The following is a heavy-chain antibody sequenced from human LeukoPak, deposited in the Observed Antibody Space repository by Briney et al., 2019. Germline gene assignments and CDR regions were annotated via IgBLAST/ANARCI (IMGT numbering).Heavy chain of an antibody. CDR3: ARDPSYASSWYHYMDV. J-gene: IGHJ6*03. CDR1: EFTFVRYA. D-gene: IGHD6-13*01. CDR2: ISSSSAKI. Sequence: GGSLRLSCAASEFTFVRYAMNWIRQAPGKGLEWVSYISSSSAKIDYAESVKGRFTISRDNSKNSLYLQMDSLRAEDTAVYYCARDPSYASSWYHYMDVWGKGTTVTVSS. V-gene: IGHV3-48*04.